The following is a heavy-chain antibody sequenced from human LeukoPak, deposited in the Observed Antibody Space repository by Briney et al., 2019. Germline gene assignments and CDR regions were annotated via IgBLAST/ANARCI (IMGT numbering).Heavy chain of an antibody. CDR2: ISSGSGTI. J-gene: IGHJ4*02. CDR1: GFTFSSYK. V-gene: IGHV3-48*02. CDR3: ARVLSAVVTCDY. Sequence: GGSLRLSCAASGFTFSSYKRIWFRQAPGKGLEGVSYISSGSGTIYYADSVKGRFTISRDNAKNSLYLQMNSLGDEDTAVYYCARVLSAVVTCDYWGQGTLVTVSS. D-gene: IGHD5-18*01.